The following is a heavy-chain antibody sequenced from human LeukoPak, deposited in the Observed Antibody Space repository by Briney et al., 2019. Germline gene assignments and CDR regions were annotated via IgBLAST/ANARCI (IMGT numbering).Heavy chain of an antibody. Sequence: ESGPTLVNPTETLTLTCTVSGFSLSNARMGVSWIRQPPGKALEWLAHIFSNDDKSYSTSLESRLTISKDSSKSQVVLTMTNMDPVDTATYYCARTQRDFWSGYYRMGFDYWGQGTLVTVSS. J-gene: IGHJ4*02. CDR1: GFSLSNARMG. V-gene: IGHV2-26*01. D-gene: IGHD3-3*01. CDR2: IFSNDDK. CDR3: ARTQRDFWSGYYRMGFDY.